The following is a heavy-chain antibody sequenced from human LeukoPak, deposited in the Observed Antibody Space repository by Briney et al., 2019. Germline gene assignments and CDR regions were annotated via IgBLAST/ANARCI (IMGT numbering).Heavy chain of an antibody. D-gene: IGHD2-2*01. CDR3: TTGPMPPPGYCSSTSCYAFYYYYYMDV. CDR2: IKSKTDGGSK. Sequence: GGSLRLSCAASGFTVSSNYMSWVRQAPGKGLEWVGRIKSKTDGGSKDYAAPVKGRFTISRDDSKNTLYLQMNSLKTEDTAVYYCTTGPMPPPGYCSSTSCYAFYYYYYMDVWGKGTTVTVSS. CDR1: GFTVSSNY. V-gene: IGHV3-15*01. J-gene: IGHJ6*03.